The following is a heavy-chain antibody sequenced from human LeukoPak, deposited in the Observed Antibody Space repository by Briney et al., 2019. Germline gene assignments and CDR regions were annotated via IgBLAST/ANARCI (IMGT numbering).Heavy chain of an antibody. V-gene: IGHV4-39*01. CDR1: PGSISSSSYY. CDR3: ARHFSPPGALYWYSDL. J-gene: IGHJ2*01. D-gene: IGHD7-27*01. CDR2: IYYSGRT. Sequence: YETLSLNRTVSPGSISSSSYYWGSIRQPPGNGLEWIGTIYYSGRTYYNPSLKSRVTISVDTSKNHFSLRLTSVTAADTAVYYCARHFSPPGALYWYSDLWGRGTLVTVSS.